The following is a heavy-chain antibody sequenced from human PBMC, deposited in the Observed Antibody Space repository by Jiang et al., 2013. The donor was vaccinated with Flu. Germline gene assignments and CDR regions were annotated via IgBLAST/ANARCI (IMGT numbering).Heavy chain of an antibody. V-gene: IGHV3-23*01. CDR1: GFTFSRYA. CDR3: AKDGSYYNFDY. D-gene: IGHD1-26*01. Sequence: DLVQPGGSLRLSCAASGFTFSRYAMSWVRQAPGKGLEWVSAISGSGDYTYYADSVKGRFTVYRDNSQNTLYVQMNSLRAEDTAVYYCAKDGSYYNFDYWGQGTLVTVSS. CDR2: ISGSGDYT. J-gene: IGHJ4*02.